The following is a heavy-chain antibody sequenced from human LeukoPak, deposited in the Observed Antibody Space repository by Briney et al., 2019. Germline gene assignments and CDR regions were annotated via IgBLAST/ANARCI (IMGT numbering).Heavy chain of an antibody. Sequence: GGSLRLSCAASRFTFSTYSINWVRRAPGKGLEWVSYISSSTSTIYYADSVKGRFTISRDNAKNSLYLQMNSLRAEDTAVYYCAGGCSYGRGVDYWGQGTLVTVSS. CDR1: RFTFSTYS. J-gene: IGHJ4*02. CDR3: AGGCSYGRGVDY. D-gene: IGHD5-18*01. V-gene: IGHV3-48*01. CDR2: ISSSTSTI.